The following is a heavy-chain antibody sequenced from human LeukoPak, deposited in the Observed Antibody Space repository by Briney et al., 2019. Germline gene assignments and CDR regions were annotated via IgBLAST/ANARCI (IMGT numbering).Heavy chain of an antibody. J-gene: IGHJ4*02. Sequence: PGGSLRLSCVASGFTFSSYGMHWVRQAPGKGLEWVTVIWYDGSDKYYADSVKGRFTISRDNSKNTLYLQMNNLRAEDTAVYYCARAGKPGGSYPAPYYFDYWGQGTLVTVSS. V-gene: IGHV3-33*01. CDR1: GFTFSSYG. D-gene: IGHD1-26*01. CDR2: IWYDGSDK. CDR3: ARAGKPGGSYPAPYYFDY.